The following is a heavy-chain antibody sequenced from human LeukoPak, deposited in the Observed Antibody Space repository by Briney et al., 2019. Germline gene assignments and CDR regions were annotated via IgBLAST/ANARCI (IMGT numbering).Heavy chain of an antibody. Sequence: GGSLRLSCAASGFTFSSYAMSWVPQAPGKGLEWVSAISGSGGSTYYADSVKGRFTISRDNSKNTLYLQMNSLRAEDTAVYYCATRGVIVVVTAIRDYWGQGTLVTVSS. CDR3: ATRGVIVVVTAIRDY. CDR1: GFTFSSYA. J-gene: IGHJ4*02. CDR2: ISGSGGST. V-gene: IGHV3-23*01. D-gene: IGHD2-21*02.